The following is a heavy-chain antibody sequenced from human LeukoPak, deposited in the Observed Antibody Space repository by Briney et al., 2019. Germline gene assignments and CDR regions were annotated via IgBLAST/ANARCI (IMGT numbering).Heavy chain of an antibody. V-gene: IGHV1-69*05. CDR2: IIPIFGTA. J-gene: IGHJ6*03. Sequence: GASVKVSCKASGGTFSSYAISWVRQAPGQGLEWMGGIIPIFGTANYAQKFQGRVTITTDESTSTAYMELSSLRSEDTAVYYCARDSPARGYGADRPYYMDVWGKGTTVTVSS. D-gene: IGHD5-18*01. CDR3: ARDSPARGYGADRPYYMDV. CDR1: GGTFSSYA.